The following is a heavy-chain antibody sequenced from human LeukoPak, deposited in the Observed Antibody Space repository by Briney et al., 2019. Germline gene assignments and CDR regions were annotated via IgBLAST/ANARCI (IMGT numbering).Heavy chain of an antibody. D-gene: IGHD3-10*01. V-gene: IGHV3-23*01. J-gene: IGHJ4*02. CDR3: AKVMTRTMVRGVPPSDY. Sequence: SGVSLRLSCAASGFTFSNYAMSWVRQAPGKGLEWVSTISGSGGSTYYADSVKGRFTISRDNSKNTLYLQMNSLRAEDTAVYYCAKVMTRTMVRGVPPSDYWGQGTLVTVSS. CDR2: ISGSGGST. CDR1: GFTFSNYA.